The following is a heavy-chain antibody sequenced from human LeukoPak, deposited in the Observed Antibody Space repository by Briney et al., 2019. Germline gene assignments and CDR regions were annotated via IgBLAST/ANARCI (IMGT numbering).Heavy chain of an antibody. J-gene: IGHJ4*02. Sequence: GGSLRLSCAASGFTFSNAWMSWVRQAPGKGPEWVARIKSKTDGGTTDYAAPVKGRFTISRDESKNTLYLHMNSLKAEDTAVYYCTTLRLRYFDTGDYWGQGTLVTVSS. D-gene: IGHD3-9*01. V-gene: IGHV3-15*01. CDR3: TTLRLRYFDTGDY. CDR2: IKSKTDGGTT. CDR1: GFTFSNAW.